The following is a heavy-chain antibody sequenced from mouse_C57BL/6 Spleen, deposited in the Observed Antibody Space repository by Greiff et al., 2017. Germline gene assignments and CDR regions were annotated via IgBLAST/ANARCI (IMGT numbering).Heavy chain of an antibody. V-gene: IGHV1-4*01. D-gene: IGHD2-2*01. CDR2: INPSSGYT. J-gene: IGHJ4*01. Sequence: QVQLKESGAELARPGASVKMSCKASGYTFTSYTMHWVKQRPGQGLEWIGYINPSSGYTKYNQKFKDKATLTADKSSSTAYMQLSSLTSEDSAVYYCARSPYGYDDGGYAMDYWGQGTSVTVSS. CDR3: ARSPYGYDDGGYAMDY. CDR1: GYTFTSYT.